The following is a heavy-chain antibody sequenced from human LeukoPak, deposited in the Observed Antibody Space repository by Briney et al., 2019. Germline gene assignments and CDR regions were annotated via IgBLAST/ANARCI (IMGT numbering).Heavy chain of an antibody. CDR2: ISYDGSNK. D-gene: IGHD3-22*01. V-gene: IGHV3-30-3*01. CDR1: GFTFSSYA. J-gene: IGHJ5*02. Sequence: GGPLRPSCAASGFTFSSYAMHWVRQAPGKGLEWVAVISYDGSNKYYADSVKGRFTISRDNSKNTLYLQMNSLRAEDTAVYYCARELYYYDSSGYYNWFDPWGQGTLVTVSS. CDR3: ARELYYYDSSGYYNWFDP.